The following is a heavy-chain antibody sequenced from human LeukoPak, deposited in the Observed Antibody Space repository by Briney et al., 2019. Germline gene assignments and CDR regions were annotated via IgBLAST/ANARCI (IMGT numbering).Heavy chain of an antibody. CDR1: GSTFSSYG. D-gene: IGHD6-25*01. CDR3: AKFRGPAGDFDY. Sequence: PGGSLRLSCAASGSTFSSYGMHWVREAPGKGLEWVAVISYDGSNKYYADSVKGRFTISRDNSKNTLYLQMNSLRAEDTAVYYCAKFRGPAGDFDYWGQGTLVTVSS. CDR2: ISYDGSNK. J-gene: IGHJ4*02. V-gene: IGHV3-30*18.